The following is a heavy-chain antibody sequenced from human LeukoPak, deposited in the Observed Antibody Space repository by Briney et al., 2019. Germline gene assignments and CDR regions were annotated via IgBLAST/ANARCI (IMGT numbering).Heavy chain of an antibody. V-gene: IGHV3-23*01. CDR2: ISGSGGNT. J-gene: IGHJ4*02. Sequence: PGGSLRRSCAASGFIFSSYVMSWVRQAPGKGQEWVSAISGSGGNTPYADSVKGRFTISRDNSKNTLYLQMNSLRAEDTAVYYCARHQSGYNRPIDYWGQGTLVTVSS. CDR3: ARHQSGYNRPIDY. CDR1: GFIFSSYV. D-gene: IGHD5-24*01.